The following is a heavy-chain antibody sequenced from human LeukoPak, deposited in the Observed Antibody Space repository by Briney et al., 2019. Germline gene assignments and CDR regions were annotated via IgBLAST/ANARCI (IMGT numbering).Heavy chain of an antibody. CDR2: INPITGTT. V-gene: IGHV1-46*01. Sequence: ASVKVSCKASGYTFTNYFMHWVRQAPGQGLEWMGIINPITGTTTYAQKFQGRVTMTRDTSTGTVYMELSSLRSEDTAVYYCARGKTSNFWSGYSWAYFDYWGQGTLVTVSS. CDR3: ARGKTSNFWSGYSWAYFDY. CDR1: GYTFTNYF. J-gene: IGHJ4*02. D-gene: IGHD3-3*01.